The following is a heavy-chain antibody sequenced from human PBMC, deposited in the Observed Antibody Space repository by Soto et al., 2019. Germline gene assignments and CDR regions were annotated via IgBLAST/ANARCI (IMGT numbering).Heavy chain of an antibody. J-gene: IGHJ3*01. Sequence: GGSLRLSCAASVFTFEAYSLHWVRQLPGKGLEWVAGISGGSGSSGYADSVRGRFTVSRDNAKNSLFLQMSSLSPEDTALYYCTKRRSARPGFDAFDLWGQGTMVTVSS. CDR3: TKRRSARPGFDAFDL. CDR2: ISGGSGSS. V-gene: IGHV3-9*01. CDR1: VFTFEAYS.